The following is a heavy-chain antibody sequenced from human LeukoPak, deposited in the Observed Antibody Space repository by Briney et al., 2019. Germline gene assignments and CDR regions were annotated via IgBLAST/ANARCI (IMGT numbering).Heavy chain of an antibody. CDR1: GFTFSSYA. V-gene: IGHV3-23*01. CDR3: AKQRGDCADFGDY. D-gene: IGHD2-21*02. CDR2: ISGNSYTT. J-gene: IGHJ4*02. Sequence: GGSLRLSCAASGFTFSSYAMSWVRQAPGKGLEWVSAISGNSYTTSYADAVKGRFTVSRDNSKNTLYLQMNSLRADDTAVYYCAKQRGDCADFGDYWGQGTLVTVSS.